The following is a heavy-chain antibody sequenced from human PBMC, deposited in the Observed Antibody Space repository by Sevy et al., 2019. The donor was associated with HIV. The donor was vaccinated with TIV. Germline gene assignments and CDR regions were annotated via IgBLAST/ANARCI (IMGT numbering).Heavy chain of an antibody. V-gene: IGHV1-8*01. Sequence: ASVKVSSKASGYTFTSYDINWVRQATGQGLEWMGWMNPNSGNTGYAQKFQGRVTMTRNTSISTAYMELSSLRSEDTAVYYCARFLSTSYYYYSAMDVWGQGTTVTVSS. CDR3: ARFLSTSYYYYSAMDV. J-gene: IGHJ6*02. D-gene: IGHD2-2*01. CDR1: GYTFTSYD. CDR2: MNPNSGNT.